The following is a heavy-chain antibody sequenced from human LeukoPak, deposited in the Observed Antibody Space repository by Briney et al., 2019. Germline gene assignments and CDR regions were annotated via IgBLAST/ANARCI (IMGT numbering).Heavy chain of an antibody. Sequence: PSETLSLTCAVYGGSFSGYYWSWIRQPPGKGLEWIGEINHSGSTNYNPSLKSRVTISVDTPKNQFSLKLSSVTAADTAVYYCAREYPKGGSYWFDPWGQGTLVTVSS. CDR3: AREYPKGGSYWFDP. D-gene: IGHD1-26*01. CDR2: INHSGST. V-gene: IGHV4-34*01. CDR1: GGSFSGYY. J-gene: IGHJ5*02.